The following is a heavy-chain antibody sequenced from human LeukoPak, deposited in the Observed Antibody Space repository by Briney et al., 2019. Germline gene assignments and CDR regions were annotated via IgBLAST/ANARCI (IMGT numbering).Heavy chain of an antibody. J-gene: IGHJ4*02. D-gene: IGHD3-22*01. CDR3: AKAFNYYDSSGYYDY. CDR2: ISWNSGSI. CDR1: GLSFDDYA. V-gene: IGHV3-9*01. Sequence: PGGSLRLSCAASGLSFDDYAMPWVRHAPGKGLERVSGISWNSGSIGYADSVKGRFTISRDNAKNSLYLQMNSLRAEDTALYYCAKAFNYYDSSGYYDYWGQGTLVTVSS.